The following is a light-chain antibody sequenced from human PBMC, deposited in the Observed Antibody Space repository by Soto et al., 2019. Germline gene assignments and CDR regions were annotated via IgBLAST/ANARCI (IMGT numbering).Light chain of an antibody. V-gene: IGKV4-1*01. Sequence: DIVMTQSPDSLGVSLGERATISCKSSQSVLYSSNNKNYLAWYQQKPGQPPKLLFYWASTRESGVPDRFSGSGSGTDFTLTISSLQAEDVAVYFCHQYYSTPITFGQGTRLEIK. CDR3: HQYYSTPIT. J-gene: IGKJ5*01. CDR1: QSVLYSSNNKNY. CDR2: WAS.